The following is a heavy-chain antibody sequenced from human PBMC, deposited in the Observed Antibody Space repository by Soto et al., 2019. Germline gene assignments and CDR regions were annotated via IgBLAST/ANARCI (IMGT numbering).Heavy chain of an antibody. CDR2: ICPGYSNI. CDR3: ARRVISAGLDTMDV. Sequence: GESLKISCKGSGYIFADHCIDWVRQMAGKGLEWVGIICPGYSNIIYSPSVQGQVTISADMSISTAYLQWSSLKASDTAIYYCARRVISAGLDTMDVWGQGTTVTVS. J-gene: IGHJ6*02. CDR1: GYIFADHC. D-gene: IGHD6-13*01. V-gene: IGHV5-51*01.